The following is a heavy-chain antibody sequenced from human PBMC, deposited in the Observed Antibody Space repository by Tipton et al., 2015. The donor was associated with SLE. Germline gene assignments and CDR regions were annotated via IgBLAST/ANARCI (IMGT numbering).Heavy chain of an antibody. CDR1: GFTFSDYG. Sequence: SLRLSCAASGFTFSDYGMNWVRQAPGKGLEWVSGINWNGGSTGYADSVKGRFTISRDNAKNTLYLQLNSLRVEDTAVYYCARAVAGVFDSWGQGTLVTVSS. CDR2: INWNGGST. CDR3: ARAVAGVFDS. J-gene: IGHJ4*02. D-gene: IGHD6-19*01. V-gene: IGHV3-20*04.